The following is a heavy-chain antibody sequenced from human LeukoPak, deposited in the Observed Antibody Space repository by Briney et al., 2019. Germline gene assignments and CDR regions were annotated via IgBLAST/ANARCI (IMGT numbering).Heavy chain of an antibody. D-gene: IGHD3-10*01. J-gene: IGHJ4*02. Sequence: PGGSLRLSCAASGFTFSSYWMSWVRQAPGKGLEWVANIKQDGSEKYYVDSVKGRFTISRDNAKNSLYLQMNSLRAEDTAVYYCARDFRHYYGSGKPVDYWGQGTLVTVSS. CDR2: IKQDGSEK. CDR3: ARDFRHYYGSGKPVDY. CDR1: GFTFSSYW. V-gene: IGHV3-7*01.